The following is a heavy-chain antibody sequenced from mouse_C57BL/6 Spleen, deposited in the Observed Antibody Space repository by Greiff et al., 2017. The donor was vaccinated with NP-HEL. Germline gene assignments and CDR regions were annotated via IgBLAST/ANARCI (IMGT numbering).Heavy chain of an antibody. Sequence: QVQLQQPGAGLVRPGSSVKLSCKASGYTFTSYWMHWVKQRPIQGLEWIGNIDPSDSETHYNQKFKDKATLTVDKSSSTAYMQLSSLTSEDSAVYYCARAYYYGSSYGYFDVWGTGTTVTVSS. CDR2: IDPSDSET. D-gene: IGHD1-1*01. CDR3: ARAYYYGSSYGYFDV. CDR1: GYTFTSYW. V-gene: IGHV1-52*01. J-gene: IGHJ1*03.